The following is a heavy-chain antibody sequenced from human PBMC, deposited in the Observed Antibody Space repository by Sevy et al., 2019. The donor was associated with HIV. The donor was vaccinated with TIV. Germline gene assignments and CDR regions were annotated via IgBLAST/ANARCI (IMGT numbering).Heavy chain of an antibody. CDR3: ARARYYDRSGYFAFDI. V-gene: IGHV4-30-4*01. CDR2: IYYSGST. J-gene: IGHJ3*02. Sequence: SESLSLSCTVSGGSISSGDYYWSWIRQPPGKGLEWIGYIYYSGSTYYNPSLKSRVTISVDTSKNQFSLKLSSVTAADTAVYYCARARYYDRSGYFAFDIWGQGTMVTVSS. D-gene: IGHD3-22*01. CDR1: GGSISSGDYY.